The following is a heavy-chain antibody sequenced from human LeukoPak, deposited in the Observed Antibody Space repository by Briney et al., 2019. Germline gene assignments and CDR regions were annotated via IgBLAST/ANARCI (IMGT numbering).Heavy chain of an antibody. Sequence: GSSVKVSCKASGGTFSSYTISWVRQAPGQGLEWMGRIIPILGIANYAKKFQGRVTITTDESTSTAYIELSTLRSDDTAVYYCARERPPGDSSNWFLEGYFDIWGQGTLVTVSS. CDR3: ARERPPGDSSNWFLEGYFDI. CDR2: IIPILGIA. D-gene: IGHD6-13*01. CDR1: GGTFSSYT. J-gene: IGHJ4*02. V-gene: IGHV1-69*16.